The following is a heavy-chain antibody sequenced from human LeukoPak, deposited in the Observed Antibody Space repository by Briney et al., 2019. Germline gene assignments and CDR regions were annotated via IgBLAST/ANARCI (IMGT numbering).Heavy chain of an antibody. CDR2: INHSGST. V-gene: IGHV4-34*01. D-gene: IGHD4-17*01. CDR3: ARGGVGTVTGVDY. J-gene: IGHJ4*02. Sequence: PSETRSLTCAVYGGSFSGYYWSWIRQPPGKGLEWIGEINHSGSTNYNPSLKSRVTISVDTSKNQFSLKLSSVTAADTAVYYCARGGVGTVTGVDYWGQGTLVTVSS. CDR1: GGSFSGYY.